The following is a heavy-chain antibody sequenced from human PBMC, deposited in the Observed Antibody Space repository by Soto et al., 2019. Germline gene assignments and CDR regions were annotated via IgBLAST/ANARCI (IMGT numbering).Heavy chain of an antibody. J-gene: IGHJ4*02. CDR3: AKVLVVVAATKARKQNYFDY. CDR2: ISGSGGST. CDR1: GFTFSGYA. Sequence: GGSLRLSCAASGFTFSGYAMSWVRQAPGKGLEWVSAISGSGGSTYYADSMKGRFTISRDNSKNTLYLQMNSLRAEDTAVYYCAKVLVVVAATKARKQNYFDYWGQGTLVTVSS. V-gene: IGHV3-23*01. D-gene: IGHD2-15*01.